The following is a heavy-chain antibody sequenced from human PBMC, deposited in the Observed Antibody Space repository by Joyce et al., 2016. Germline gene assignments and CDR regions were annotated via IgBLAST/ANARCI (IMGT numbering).Heavy chain of an antibody. V-gene: IGHV3-21*01. Sequence: QLVESGGGVVKPGGSLRLSCEASGSTFSTSSMSWFRQAPGKGLGWVAAISDTSDYIFHAETVRGRFTVSRDNAKKTLYLQMNSLRAEDSAVFYCARGGISYYYAMDVWGQGTTVTVSS. CDR3: ARGGISYYYAMDV. D-gene: IGHD3-16*01. CDR2: ISDTSDYI. J-gene: IGHJ6*02. CDR1: GSTFSTSS.